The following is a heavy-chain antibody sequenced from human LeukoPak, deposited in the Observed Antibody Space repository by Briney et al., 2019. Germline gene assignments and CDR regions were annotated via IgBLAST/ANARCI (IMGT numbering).Heavy chain of an antibody. D-gene: IGHD1-26*01. CDR3: ARPSSSGNYYY. Sequence: SETLSLTCTVSGGSISRYYWSWIRQPPGKGLEWIGYIYYSGSTNYNPSLKSRVTISVDTSKNQFSLKLSSVTAADTAVYYCARPSSSGNYYYWGQGTLVTVS. J-gene: IGHJ4*02. V-gene: IGHV4-59*08. CDR1: GGSISRYY. CDR2: IYYSGST.